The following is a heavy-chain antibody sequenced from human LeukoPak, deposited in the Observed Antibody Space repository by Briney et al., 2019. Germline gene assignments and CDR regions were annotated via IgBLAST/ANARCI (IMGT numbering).Heavy chain of an antibody. J-gene: IGHJ4*02. D-gene: IGHD6-13*01. CDR3: ARVAAAGTTPRYYFDY. V-gene: IGHV4-30-2*01. CDR2: IYHSGST. CDR1: GGSISSGGYS. Sequence: SETLSLTCAVSGGSISSGGYSWSWIRQPPGKGLEWIGYIYHSGSTYYNPSLKSRVTISVDRSKDQFSLKLSSVIAADTAVYYCARVAAAGTTPRYYFDYWGQGTLVTVSS.